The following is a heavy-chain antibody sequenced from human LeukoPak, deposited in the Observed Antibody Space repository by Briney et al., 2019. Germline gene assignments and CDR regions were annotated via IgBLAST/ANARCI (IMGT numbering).Heavy chain of an antibody. D-gene: IGHD6-19*01. CDR2: ISGSGGST. V-gene: IGHV3-23*01. Sequence: PGGSLRLSCAASGFTFSSYAVSWVRQAPGKGLEWVSSISGSGGSTYSADPVKGRFTISRDNSKNTLYLQMNSLRAEDTAVYYCARDASSFTDFDYWGQGTLVTVSS. J-gene: IGHJ4*02. CDR1: GFTFSSYA. CDR3: ARDASSFTDFDY.